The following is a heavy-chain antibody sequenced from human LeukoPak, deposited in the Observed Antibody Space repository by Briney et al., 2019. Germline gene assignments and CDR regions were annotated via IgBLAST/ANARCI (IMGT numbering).Heavy chain of an antibody. Sequence: PGRSLRLSCAASGFTFSSYGMHWVRQAPGKGLEWVAVISYDGSNKYYADSVKGRFTISRDNSKNTLYLQMNSLRAEDTAVYYCAKDREGSSWTEYYFDSWGQGTLVTVSS. V-gene: IGHV3-30*18. CDR1: GFTFSSYG. CDR3: AKDREGSSWTEYYFDS. J-gene: IGHJ4*02. D-gene: IGHD6-13*01. CDR2: ISYDGSNK.